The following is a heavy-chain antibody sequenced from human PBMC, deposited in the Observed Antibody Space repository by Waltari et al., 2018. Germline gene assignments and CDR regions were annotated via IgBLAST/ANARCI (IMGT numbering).Heavy chain of an antibody. CDR3: ARDRGIGLFLDS. J-gene: IGHJ1*01. V-gene: IGHV4-4*02. CDR2: IHRSGRS. Sequence: QLHLPESGPGLVKPSGTLSLTFPVFGDSMHSNPWWSWVCQSPEKGLEWVGQIHRSGRSNYNPSLESRVTISLDRSNNQFYLRLTSTTAADTAVYYCARDRGIGLFLDSWGQGTLVTVSP. CDR1: GDSMHSNPW. D-gene: IGHD3-9*01.